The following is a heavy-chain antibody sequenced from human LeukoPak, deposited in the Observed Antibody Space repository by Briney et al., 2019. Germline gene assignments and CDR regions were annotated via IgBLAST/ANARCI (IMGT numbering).Heavy chain of an antibody. CDR3: ARDPLANEGLQLYDI. J-gene: IGHJ4*02. Sequence: PGGSLRLSCVGSGFMFRDYSIGWFRQGPGKGLEWISHISGSGYSKYDADSVKGRFTISRDNAKGSVFLQMNSLRVEDTAVYYCARDPLANEGLQLYDIWGQGTLVSVSS. CDR2: ISGSGYSK. V-gene: IGHV3-11*04. CDR1: GFMFRDYS. D-gene: IGHD5-24*01.